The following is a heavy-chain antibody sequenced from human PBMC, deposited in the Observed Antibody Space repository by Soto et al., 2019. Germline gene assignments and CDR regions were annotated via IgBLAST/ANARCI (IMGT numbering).Heavy chain of an antibody. CDR2: IYYSGST. D-gene: IGHD6-13*01. CDR3: ATGIAAAGPSFDY. J-gene: IGHJ4*02. CDR1: GGSISSYY. Sequence: SETLSLTCTVSGGSISSYYWSWIRQPPGKGLEWIGYIYYSGSTNYNPSLKSRVTISVDTSKNQFSLKLSSVTAADTAVYYCATGIAAAGPSFDYWGQGTLVTVSS. V-gene: IGHV4-59*01.